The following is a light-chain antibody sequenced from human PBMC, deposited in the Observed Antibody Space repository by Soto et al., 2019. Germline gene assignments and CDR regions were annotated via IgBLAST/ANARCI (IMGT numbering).Light chain of an antibody. J-gene: IGKJ4*01. Sequence: DIQLTQSPSFLSASVGDRVTITCRASQGISSYLAWYQQKPGKAPKLLIYGASTLQSGVPSRFSGSGSGTEFTLRISSLQPEDFATYYCQQLNSSPLTFGGGTKVESK. CDR2: GAS. CDR1: QGISSY. CDR3: QQLNSSPLT. V-gene: IGKV1-9*01.